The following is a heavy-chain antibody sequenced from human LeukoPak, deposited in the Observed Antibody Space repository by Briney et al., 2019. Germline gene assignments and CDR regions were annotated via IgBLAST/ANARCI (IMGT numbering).Heavy chain of an antibody. V-gene: IGHV1-46*01. CDR2: INPSGGT. CDR3: ARGGVAGTGLDY. Sequence: ASVKVSCKASGYTFSIYNMHWVRQAPGQGLEWMGIINPSGGTSYAQKLQGRITMTRDTSTSTLLMELSSLRSEDTAVYYCARGGVAGTGLDYWGQGTLVTVSS. CDR1: GYTFSIYN. D-gene: IGHD6-13*01. J-gene: IGHJ4*02.